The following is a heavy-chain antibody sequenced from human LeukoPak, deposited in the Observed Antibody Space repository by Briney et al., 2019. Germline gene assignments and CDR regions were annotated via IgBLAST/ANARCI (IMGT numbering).Heavy chain of an antibody. CDR2: ISYDGSNK. CDR1: GFTFSSYA. Sequence: PGRSLRLSCAASGFTFSSYAMHWVRQAPGKGLEWVAVISYDGSNKYYADSVEGRFTISRDNSKNTLYLQMNSLRAEDTAVYYCARGLPITIGPLWFDPWGQGTLVTVSS. V-gene: IGHV3-30*04. J-gene: IGHJ5*02. CDR3: ARGLPITIGPLWFDP. D-gene: IGHD3-10*01.